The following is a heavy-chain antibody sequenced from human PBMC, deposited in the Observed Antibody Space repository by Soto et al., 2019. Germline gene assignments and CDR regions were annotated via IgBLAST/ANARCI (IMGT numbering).Heavy chain of an antibody. V-gene: IGHV4-31*03. CDR2: IYYSGST. D-gene: IGHD1-26*01. Sequence: PSETLSLTCTVSGGSISSGGYYWSWIRQHPGKGLEWIGYIYYSGSTYYNPSLKSRVTISVDTSKNQFSLKLSSVTAADTAVYYCASGLITGSQYSGGWYYFDSWGQATQVT. CDR3: ASGLITGSQYSGGWYYFDS. J-gene: IGHJ4*02. CDR1: GGSISSGGYY.